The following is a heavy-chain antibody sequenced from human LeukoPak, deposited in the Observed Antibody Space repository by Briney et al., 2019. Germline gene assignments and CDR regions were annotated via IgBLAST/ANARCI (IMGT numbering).Heavy chain of an antibody. CDR1: GFTVSSNY. V-gene: IGHV3-53*01. Sequence: PGGSLRLSCAASGFTVSSNYMSWVRQAPGKGLEWVSVIYSGGITYYAGSVKGRFTISRDNSKNTLYLQMNSLRAEDTAVYYCARDVPKVVVAATRPYWGQGTLVTVSS. D-gene: IGHD2-15*01. CDR2: IYSGGIT. J-gene: IGHJ4*02. CDR3: ARDVPKVVVAATRPY.